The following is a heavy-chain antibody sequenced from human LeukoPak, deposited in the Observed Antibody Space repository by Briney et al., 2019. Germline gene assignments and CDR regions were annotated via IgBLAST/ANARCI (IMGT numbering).Heavy chain of an antibody. Sequence: QPGGSLRLSCAASGFTFTSYEMNWVRQAPGKGLEWVSCISGSGTTISYADSVKGRFTISRDNAKNSLYLQMNSLRAEDTAVYYCARGSYNSAWGQGTLVTVSS. CDR2: ISGSGTTI. J-gene: IGHJ4*02. V-gene: IGHV3-48*03. D-gene: IGHD6-19*01. CDR1: GFTFTSYE. CDR3: ARGSYNSA.